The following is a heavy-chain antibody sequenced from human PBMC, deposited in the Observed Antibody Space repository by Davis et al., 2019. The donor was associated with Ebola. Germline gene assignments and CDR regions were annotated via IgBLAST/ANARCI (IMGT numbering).Heavy chain of an antibody. CDR1: GGSISSYY. J-gene: IGHJ4*02. V-gene: IGHV4-59*12. CDR2: IYYSGST. D-gene: IGHD4-17*01. Sequence: SETLSLTCTVSGGSISSYYWSWIRQPPGKGLEWIGYIYYSGSTNYNPSLKSRVTISVDTSKNQFSLKLSSVTAADTAVYYCARHYYGDSQFRYWGQGTLVTVSS. CDR3: ARHYYGDSQFRY.